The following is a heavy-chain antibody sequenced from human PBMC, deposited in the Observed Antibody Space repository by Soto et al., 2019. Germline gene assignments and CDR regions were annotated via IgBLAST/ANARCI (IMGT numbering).Heavy chain of an antibody. V-gene: IGHV4-59*08. J-gene: IGHJ4*02. D-gene: IGHD2-15*01. CDR1: GGSISSYY. CDR2: IYYSGST. Sequence: PSETLSLTCTVSGGSISSYYRSWIRQPPGKGLEWIGYIYYSGSTNYNPSLKSRVTISVDTSKSQFSLKLSSVTAADTAVYYCARRTCSGGSCNEDYWGQGTLVTVSS. CDR3: ARRTCSGGSCNEDY.